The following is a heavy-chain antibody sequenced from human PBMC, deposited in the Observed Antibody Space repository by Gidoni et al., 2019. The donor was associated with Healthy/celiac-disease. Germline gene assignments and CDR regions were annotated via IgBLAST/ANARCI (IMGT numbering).Heavy chain of an antibody. Sequence: EVQLVESGGGLVKPGGSLRLSCAASGFTFSSYSMNWVRQAPGKGLEGVSSISSSSSYRYDADSVKGRLTISRDNAKNSLYLQMNSLRAEDTAVYYCARVANYDSSGYYESGSEPYWYFDLWGRGTLVTVSS. CDR2: ISSSSSYR. J-gene: IGHJ2*01. D-gene: IGHD3-22*01. CDR1: GFTFSSYS. V-gene: IGHV3-21*01. CDR3: ARVANYDSSGYYESGSEPYWYFDL.